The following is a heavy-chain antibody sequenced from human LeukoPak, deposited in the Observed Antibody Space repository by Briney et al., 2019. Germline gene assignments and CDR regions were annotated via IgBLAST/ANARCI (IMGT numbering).Heavy chain of an antibody. CDR3: ARGFAARSFVGY. D-gene: IGHD6-6*01. J-gene: IGHJ4*02. CDR1: GFTFSSYA. CDR2: IWYDGSNK. Sequence: GGSLRLSCAASGFTFSSYAMSWVRQAPGKGLEWVAVIWYDGSNKYYADSVKGRFTISRDNSKNTLYLQMNSLRAEDTAVYYCARGFAARSFVGYWGQGTLVTVSS. V-gene: IGHV3-33*08.